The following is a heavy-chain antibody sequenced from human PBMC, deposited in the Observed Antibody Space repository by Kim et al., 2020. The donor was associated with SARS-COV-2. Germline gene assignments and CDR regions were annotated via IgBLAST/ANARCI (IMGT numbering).Heavy chain of an antibody. J-gene: IGHJ6*02. Sequence: GGSLRLSCAASESTFRSYTMNWVRQAPGKGLEWVSSISSRSAYIHYADSVKGRFTISRDNAKNSLYLQMNSLRAEDTAVYYCAKDGVVVIAGDYYYSGLAVWGQGTTVTVSS. CDR2: ISSRSAYI. CDR1: ESTFRSYT. D-gene: IGHD2-21*01. V-gene: IGHV3-21*01. CDR3: AKDGVVVIAGDYYYSGLAV.